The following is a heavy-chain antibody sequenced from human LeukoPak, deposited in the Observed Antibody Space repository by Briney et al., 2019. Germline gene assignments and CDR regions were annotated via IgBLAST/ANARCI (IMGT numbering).Heavy chain of an antibody. Sequence: SETLSLTCTVSGGSISSGDYYWSWIRQPPGKGLEWIAYMYYSGSTYYNPSLKGRVTMSADTSKNQLSLKLSSVAAADTAVYYCARPYYYDSRIDPWGQGILVTVSS. CDR1: GGSISSGDYY. CDR3: ARPYYYDSRIDP. D-gene: IGHD3-22*01. CDR2: MYYSGST. V-gene: IGHV4-30-4*01. J-gene: IGHJ5*02.